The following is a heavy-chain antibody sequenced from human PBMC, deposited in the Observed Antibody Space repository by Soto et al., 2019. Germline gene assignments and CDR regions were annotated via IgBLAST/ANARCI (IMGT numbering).Heavy chain of an antibody. CDR1: GFTFSNYA. Sequence: GGSLRLSCAASGFTFSNYAMHWVRQAPGKGLEWVAVISYDGSNKYYADSVKGRFTISRDNSKNTLYLQMNSLRAEDTAVYYCAKDRVLSVVATEEDALAICGQGSMVPVSS. J-gene: IGHJ3*02. D-gene: IGHD5-12*01. V-gene: IGHV3-30*18. CDR2: ISYDGSNK. CDR3: AKDRVLSVVATEEDALAI.